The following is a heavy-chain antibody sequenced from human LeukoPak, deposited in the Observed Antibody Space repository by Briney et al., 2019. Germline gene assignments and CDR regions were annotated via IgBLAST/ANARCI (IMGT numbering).Heavy chain of an antibody. V-gene: IGHV3-23*01. CDR3: AKDLGYYDSSVADDAFDI. D-gene: IGHD3-22*01. J-gene: IGHJ3*02. CDR2: ISGSGGST. CDR1: GFTFSSYA. Sequence: GGSLRLSCAASGFTFSSYAMSWVRRAPGKGLEWVSAISGSGGSTYYADSVKGRFTISRDNSKNTLYLQMNSLRAEDTAVYYCAKDLGYYDSSVADDAFDIWGQGTMVTVSS.